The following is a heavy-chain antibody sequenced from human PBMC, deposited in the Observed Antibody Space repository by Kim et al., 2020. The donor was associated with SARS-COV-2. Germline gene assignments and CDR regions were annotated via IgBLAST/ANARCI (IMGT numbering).Heavy chain of an antibody. D-gene: IGHD5-18*01. Sequence: GGSLRLSCAASGFTFSNAWMRWVRQAPGKGPEWVARIESKTDVGSTHDAARVRGRFTISSDDTKNNLQMHMNSLKTEDTDEYSYTPDPRYSYGYPLDYW. J-gene: IGHJ4*01. V-gene: IGHV3-15*04. CDR2: IESKTDVGST. CDR1: GFTFSNAW. CDR3: TPDPRYSYGYPLDY.